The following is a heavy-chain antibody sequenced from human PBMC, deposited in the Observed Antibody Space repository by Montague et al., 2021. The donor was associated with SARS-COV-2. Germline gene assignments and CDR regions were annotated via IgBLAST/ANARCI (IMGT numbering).Heavy chain of an antibody. J-gene: IGHJ6*03. CDR3: ASSLLWFGESYYYMDV. D-gene: IGHD3-10*01. Sequence: SLSLSLSASGFPFSSYAMHWVRQAPGKGLEWVAVISYDGSNKYYADSVKGRFTISRDNSKNTLYLQMNSLRAEDTAVYYCASSLLWFGESYYYMDVWGKGTTVTVSS. CDR2: ISYDGSNK. V-gene: IGHV3-30-3*01. CDR1: GFPFSSYA.